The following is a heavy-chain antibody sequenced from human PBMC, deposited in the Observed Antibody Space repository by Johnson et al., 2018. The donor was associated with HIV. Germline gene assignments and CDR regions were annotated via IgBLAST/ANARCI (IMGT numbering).Heavy chain of an antibody. D-gene: IGHD5-24*01. Sequence: VQLVESGGGLVQPGGSLSLSCAASGFSFDDYAMHWVRQVPGKGLEWVAGIGSNGLTIGYVDSVKGRFTIFRDNAKNSLYLQMNSLRAEDTALYYCARAPAWLRGFDIWGQGTMVTVSS. CDR3: ARAPAWLRGFDI. CDR1: GFSFDDYA. CDR2: IGSNGLTI. J-gene: IGHJ3*02. V-gene: IGHV3-9*01.